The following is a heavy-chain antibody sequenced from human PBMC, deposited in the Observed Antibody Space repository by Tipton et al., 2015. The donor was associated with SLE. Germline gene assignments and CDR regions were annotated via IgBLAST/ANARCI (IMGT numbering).Heavy chain of an antibody. D-gene: IGHD4-11*01. CDR1: GGSISSGTYY. V-gene: IGHV4-61*02. Sequence: TLSLTRTISGGSISSGTYYWNWIRQPAGTGPEWIGRIYTFGSTTYNPSLKNRVTISLDMSKNQFSLRLTSVTAADTAIYYCAREEVTRSYPTPGYYSFNYMDVWGKGTTVTVSS. CDR2: IYTFGST. J-gene: IGHJ6*03. CDR3: AREEVTRSYPTPGYYSFNYMDV.